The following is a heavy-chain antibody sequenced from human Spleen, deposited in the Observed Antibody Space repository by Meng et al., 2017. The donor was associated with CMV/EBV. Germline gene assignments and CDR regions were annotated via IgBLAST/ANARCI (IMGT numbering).Heavy chain of an antibody. J-gene: IGHJ4*02. D-gene: IGHD6-19*01. CDR1: GFTFANYE. CDR3: VVGSGWYRGEH. V-gene: IGHV3-48*03. CDR2: ISGSGVTI. Sequence: GESLKISCAASGFTFANYEMNWVRQVPGKGFEWVSYISGSGVTIYYADSVRGRFTISKDNARRSLNLQMSNLTAEDTAIYYCVVGSGWYRGEHWGQGTLVTVSS.